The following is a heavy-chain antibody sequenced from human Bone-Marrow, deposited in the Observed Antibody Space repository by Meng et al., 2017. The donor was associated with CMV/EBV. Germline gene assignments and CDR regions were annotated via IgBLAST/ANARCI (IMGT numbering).Heavy chain of an antibody. CDR2: INPNSGGT. CDR1: GYTFTGYY. CDR3: ARVEWKLLRVFDY. Sequence: ASVKVSCKASGYTFTGYYMHWVRQAPGQGLEWMGWINPNSGGTNYAQKFRGRVTMTRDTSITTAYMELNGLRSDDTAVYYRARVEWKLLRVFDYWGQGTQVTVSS. J-gene: IGHJ4*02. D-gene: IGHD1-26*01. V-gene: IGHV1-2*02.